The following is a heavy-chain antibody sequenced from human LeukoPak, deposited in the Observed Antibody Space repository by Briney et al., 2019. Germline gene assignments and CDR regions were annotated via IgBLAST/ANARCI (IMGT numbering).Heavy chain of an antibody. CDR3: ARDRVVAAIPGTHDYYYMDV. CDR2: IKSNSGGT. Sequence: GRSLRLSCAASGFTFSSYGMHWVRQAPGQGLEWMGWIKSNSGGTHYAQKFQGRVTMTRDTSITTAYMELSRLTSEDTAVLYCARDRVVAAIPGTHDYYYMDVWGKGTTVTISS. CDR1: GFTFSSYG. V-gene: IGHV1-2*02. J-gene: IGHJ6*03. D-gene: IGHD2-21*02.